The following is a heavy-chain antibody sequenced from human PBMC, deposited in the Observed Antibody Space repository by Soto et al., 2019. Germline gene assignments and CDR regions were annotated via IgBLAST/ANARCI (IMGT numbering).Heavy chain of an antibody. V-gene: IGHV2-5*02. CDR3: VQSRCGGDCLQSYSSHSYYGLDV. CDR1: GFSLSTTGVG. D-gene: IGHD2-21*01. J-gene: IGHJ6*02. Sequence: QITLKESGPTLVKPTQTLTLTCTFSGFSLSTTGVGVGWIRQPPGKALEWLALIYWDDDKRYNPSLKSRLTITKDTPKTQVVLTMTHMDPVDTATYYCVQSRCGGDCLQSYSSHSYYGLDVWGQGTTVTVSS. CDR2: IYWDDDK.